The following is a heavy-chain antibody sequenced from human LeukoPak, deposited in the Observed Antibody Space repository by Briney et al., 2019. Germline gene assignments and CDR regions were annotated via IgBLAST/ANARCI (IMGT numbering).Heavy chain of an antibody. CDR2: ISGSGGST. V-gene: IGHV3-23*01. CDR1: GFTFTNFG. D-gene: IGHD3-22*01. J-gene: IGHJ5*02. CDR3: AKDRYYDNSANHYESES. Sequence: GGSLRLSCAASGFTFTNFGMSWVRQAPGKGLDWVSAISGSGGSTHYADSVTGRFTISRDNSKNTLYLQMNSLRAEDTAVYYCAKDRYYDNSANHYESESWGQGTLVTVS.